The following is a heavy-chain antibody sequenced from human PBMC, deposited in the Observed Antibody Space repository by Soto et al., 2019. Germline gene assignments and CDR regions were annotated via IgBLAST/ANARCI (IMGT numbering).Heavy chain of an antibody. J-gene: IGHJ6*02. V-gene: IGHV3-30-3*01. CDR2: ISYDGSNK. D-gene: IGHD6-13*01. CDR1: GFTFSSYA. CDR3: ARDSSSWTIYYYYGMDV. Sequence: PGGSLRLSCAASGFTFSSYAMHWVGQAPGKGLEWVAVISYDGSNKYYADSVKGRFTISRDNSKNTLYLQMNSLRAEDTAVYYCARDSSSWTIYYYYGMDVWGQGTTVTVSS.